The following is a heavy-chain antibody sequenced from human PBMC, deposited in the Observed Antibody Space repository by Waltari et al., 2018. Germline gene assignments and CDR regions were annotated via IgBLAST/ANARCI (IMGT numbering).Heavy chain of an antibody. CDR3: AKQFLDEN. CDR2: INENDFKT. V-gene: IGHV3-23*01. D-gene: IGHD1-1*01. CDR1: GFSFSNSA. Sequence: EVQLLESGGDLVQPGGSMRPSGAGSGFSFSNSAMTWVRQSPGKGLEWVSSINENDFKTHYADSVKGRFIISRDNSKNTLYLQMNSLRAEDTAVYYCAKQFLDENWGQGTLVTVSS. J-gene: IGHJ4*02.